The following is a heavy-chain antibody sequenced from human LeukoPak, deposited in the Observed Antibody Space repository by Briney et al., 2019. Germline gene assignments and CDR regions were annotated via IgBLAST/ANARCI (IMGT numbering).Heavy chain of an antibody. Sequence: PGGSLRLSCAASGFTFSTYNMNWVRQAPGKGLEWVANIRQDGSEKYYVDSVKGRFTISRDNAKNSLYLQMNSLRAEDTAMYYCARDSAGNDYWGQGTLVTVSS. CDR3: ARDSAGNDY. V-gene: IGHV3-7*01. CDR2: IRQDGSEK. J-gene: IGHJ4*02. D-gene: IGHD6-13*01. CDR1: GFTFSTYN.